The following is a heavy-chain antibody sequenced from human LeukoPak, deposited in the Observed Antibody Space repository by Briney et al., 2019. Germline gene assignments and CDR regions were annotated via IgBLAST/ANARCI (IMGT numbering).Heavy chain of an antibody. Sequence: GGSLRLSCAASGFTFSSYGMSWVRQAPGRGVEGVSVLYSGGSKYYADSMKGRFIISRDNSKNTLFLQMNSLRAEDTAVYYCAREEGYRRYFDLWGRGTLVTVSS. CDR2: LYSGGSK. V-gene: IGHV3-53*01. CDR3: AREEGYRRYFDL. D-gene: IGHD3-16*02. CDR1: GFTFSSYG. J-gene: IGHJ2*01.